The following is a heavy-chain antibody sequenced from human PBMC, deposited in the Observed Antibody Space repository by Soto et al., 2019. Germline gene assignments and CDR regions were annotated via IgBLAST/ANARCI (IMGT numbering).Heavy chain of an antibody. CDR1: GFTFSSYE. J-gene: IGHJ4*02. V-gene: IGHV3-48*03. Sequence: GGSLRLSCAASGFTFSSYEMNWVRQAPGKGLEWVSYISSSGSTIYYADSVKGRFTISRDNAKNSLYLQMNSLRAEDTAVYYCARVPGYSYGYSRGYWGQGTLVTVPQ. D-gene: IGHD5-18*01. CDR3: ARVPGYSYGYSRGY. CDR2: ISSSGSTI.